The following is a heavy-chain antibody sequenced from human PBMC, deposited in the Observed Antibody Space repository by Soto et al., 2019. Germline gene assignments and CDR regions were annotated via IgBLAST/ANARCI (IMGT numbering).Heavy chain of an antibody. D-gene: IGHD3-10*01. CDR2: IYYSGST. V-gene: IGHV4-31*03. CDR1: GGSISSGGYY. CDR3: ARVLLWFGEPTRNYFDY. J-gene: IGHJ4*02. Sequence: SETLSLTCTVSGGSISSGGYYWSWIRQHPGKGLEWIGYIYYSGSTYYNPSLKSRVTISVDTSKNQFSLKLSSVTAADTAVYYCARVLLWFGEPTRNYFDYWGQGTLVTVSS.